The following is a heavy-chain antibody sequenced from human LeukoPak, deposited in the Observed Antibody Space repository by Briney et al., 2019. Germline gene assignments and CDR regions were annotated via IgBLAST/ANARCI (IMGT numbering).Heavy chain of an antibody. CDR2: IYYSGST. Sequence: SETLSLTCTVSGGSISSYYWSWIRQPPGKGLEWIGYIYYSGSTNYNPSLKSRVTISVDTSKNQFSLKLRSVTAVDTAVYYCASQPFGSSWYWFDSWGQGTLVTVSS. CDR1: GGSISSYY. CDR3: ASQPFGSSWYWFDS. V-gene: IGHV4-59*01. J-gene: IGHJ5*01. D-gene: IGHD6-13*01.